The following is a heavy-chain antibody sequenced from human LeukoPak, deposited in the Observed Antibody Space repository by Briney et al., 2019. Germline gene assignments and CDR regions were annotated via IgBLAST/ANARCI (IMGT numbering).Heavy chain of an antibody. V-gene: IGHV4-30-4*01. CDR1: GGSISSGDYY. CDR2: IYYSGST. J-gene: IGHJ4*02. Sequence: SETLSLTCTVSGGSISSGDYYWSWIRQPPGKGLEWIGYIYYSGSTYYNPSLKSRVTISVDTSKNQFSLKLSSVTAADTAVYYCARGGPMAAEAAAGTKGDYWGQGTLVTVSS. D-gene: IGHD6-13*01. CDR3: ARGGPMAAEAAAGTKGDY.